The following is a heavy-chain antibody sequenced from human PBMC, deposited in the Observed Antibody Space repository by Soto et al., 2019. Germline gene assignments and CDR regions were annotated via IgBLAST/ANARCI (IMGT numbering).Heavy chain of an antibody. J-gene: IGHJ4*02. V-gene: IGHV3-23*01. CDR1: GFTFSSYA. D-gene: IGHD3-16*02. CDR3: ANEGGSYRGGSFDY. Sequence: EVRLLESGGGLVQPGGSLRLSCAASGFTFSSYAMSWVRQAPGKGLEWVSAISGRGGNPYYADSVKGRFTISRDNSKNRLYLQMTSLRAEVTALYYGANEGGSYRGGSFDYWGQGTLVTVSS. CDR2: ISGRGGNP.